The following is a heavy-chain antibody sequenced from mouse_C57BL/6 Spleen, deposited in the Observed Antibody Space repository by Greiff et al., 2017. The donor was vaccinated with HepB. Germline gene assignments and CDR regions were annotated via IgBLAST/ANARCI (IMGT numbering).Heavy chain of an antibody. D-gene: IGHD2-4*01. CDR3: ARMDYDYGWFAY. CDR2: IYPGSGNT. Sequence: QVQLQQSGAELVRPGASVKLSCKASGYTFTDYYINWVKQRPGQGLEWIARIYPGSGNTSYNEKFKGKATLTAEKSSSTAYMQLSSLTSEDSAVYFCARMDYDYGWFAYWGQGTLVTVSA. J-gene: IGHJ3*01. V-gene: IGHV1-76*01. CDR1: GYTFTDYY.